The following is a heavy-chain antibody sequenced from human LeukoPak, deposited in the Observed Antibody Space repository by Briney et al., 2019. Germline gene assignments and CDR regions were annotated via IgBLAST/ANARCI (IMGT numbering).Heavy chain of an antibody. D-gene: IGHD3-22*01. CDR3: ARGRYYYDSTYAFDI. CDR2: VHYSGTA. CDR1: DGSITNYD. Sequence: PSETLSLTCTVSDGSITNYDWSWVRQPPGKGLEFIGHVHYSGTANYNPSLRSRVTISIDTSKKHFFLKLKSVTAADTAVYYCARGRYYYDSTYAFDIWGQGTMVTVSS. V-gene: IGHV4-59*01. J-gene: IGHJ3*02.